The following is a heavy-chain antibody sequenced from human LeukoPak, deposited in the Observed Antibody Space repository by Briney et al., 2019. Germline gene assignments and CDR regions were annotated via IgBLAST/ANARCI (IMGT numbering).Heavy chain of an antibody. CDR1: GGSISSHY. Sequence: PSETLSLTCTVSGGSISSHYWSWIRQPPGKGLEWVGYIYYSGSTNYNPSLKSRVTISVDTSKNQFSLKLSSVTAADTAVYYCARGRYSSAPRAWYFDLWGRGTLVTVPS. CDR3: ARGRYSSAPRAWYFDL. CDR2: IYYSGST. V-gene: IGHV4-59*11. D-gene: IGHD6-19*01. J-gene: IGHJ2*01.